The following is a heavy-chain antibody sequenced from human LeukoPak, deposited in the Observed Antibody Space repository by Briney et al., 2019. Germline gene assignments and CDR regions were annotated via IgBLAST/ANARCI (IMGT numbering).Heavy chain of an antibody. J-gene: IGHJ4*02. CDR2: IYFTGST. CDR1: SGSISNGYYY. D-gene: IGHD3-10*01. Sequence: SQTLSLTCTASSGSISNGYYYWSWIRQPAGKGLEWIGRIYFTGSTNYNPSLKSRVTISVDTSKNQFSLKLSSVTAADTAVYYCARVRITMVRGWRRFDYWGQGTPVTVSS. CDR3: ARVRITMVRGWRRFDY. V-gene: IGHV4-61*02.